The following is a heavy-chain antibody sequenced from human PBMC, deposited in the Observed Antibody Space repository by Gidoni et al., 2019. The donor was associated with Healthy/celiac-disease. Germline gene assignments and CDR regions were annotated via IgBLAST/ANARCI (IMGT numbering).Heavy chain of an antibody. CDR2: INHSGSP. V-gene: IGHV4-34*01. J-gene: IGHJ4*02. CDR1: GGSFSGYY. CDR3: ARGRWGRVDY. Sequence: QVQLQQWGAGRLKPSETLSLTCAVYGGSFSGYYWSWIRQPPGKGLEWIGEINHSGSPNYNPSLKSRVTISVDTSKNQFSLKLSSVTAADTAVYYCARGRWGRVDYWGQGTLVTVSS. D-gene: IGHD3-16*01.